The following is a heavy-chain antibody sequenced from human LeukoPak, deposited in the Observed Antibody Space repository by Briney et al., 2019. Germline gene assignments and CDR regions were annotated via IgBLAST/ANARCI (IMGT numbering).Heavy chain of an antibody. CDR2: IYHSGRT. J-gene: IGHJ4*01. V-gene: IGHV4-38-2*01. Sequence: SETLSLTCAVSGYSISSGYYWGCIRQPPGKGLEYIGTIYHSGRTEYNPSLKSRVTISVDTSKNQFSLKLTSVTAADTAVYYCARANWSGSFGSYFDYWGHGTLVTVSS. CDR3: ARANWSGSFGSYFDY. D-gene: IGHD3-3*01. CDR1: GYSISSGYY.